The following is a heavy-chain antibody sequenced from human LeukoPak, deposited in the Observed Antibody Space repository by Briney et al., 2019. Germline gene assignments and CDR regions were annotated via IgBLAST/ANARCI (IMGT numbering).Heavy chain of an antibody. V-gene: IGHV3-48*01. CDR1: GFTFTIFG. J-gene: IGHJ4*02. D-gene: IGHD6-19*01. Sequence: GGSLRLSCAASGFTFTIFGLNWVRQAPGKGPEWVSYIDARSGITYYADSVQGRFTISRDNAKESVFLQMNSLRADDTAVYYCARDTGGEIAVAGFDYWGQGTLVTVSS. CDR3: ARDTGGEIAVAGFDY. CDR2: IDARSGIT.